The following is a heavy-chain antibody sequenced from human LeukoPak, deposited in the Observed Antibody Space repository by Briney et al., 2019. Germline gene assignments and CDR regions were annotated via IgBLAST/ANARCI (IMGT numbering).Heavy chain of an antibody. D-gene: IGHD3-22*01. CDR3: ARVGFRTYYYDSSGYYYGFGAFDI. Sequence: GGSLRLSCAASGFTFSSYGMHWVRQAPGKGLEWVSSISSSSSYIYYADSVKGRFTISRDNAKSSLYLQMNSLRAEDTAVYYCARVGFRTYYYDSSGYYYGFGAFDIWGQGTMVTVSS. V-gene: IGHV3-21*01. J-gene: IGHJ3*02. CDR1: GFTFSSYG. CDR2: ISSSSSYI.